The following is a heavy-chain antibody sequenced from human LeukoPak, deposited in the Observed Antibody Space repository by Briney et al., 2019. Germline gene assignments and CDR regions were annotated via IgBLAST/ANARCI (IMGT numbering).Heavy chain of an antibody. V-gene: IGHV3-30*18. CDR2: ISYDGSNK. CDR3: AKGLGAGESY. J-gene: IGHJ4*02. D-gene: IGHD3-16*01. CDR1: GFTFSSYG. Sequence: PGRSLRLSCAASGFTFSSYGMHWVRQAPGKGLEWVAVISYDGSNKYYADSVKGRFTISRDNSKNTLYLQMNSLRAEDTAVYCCAKGLGAGESYWGQGTLVTVSS.